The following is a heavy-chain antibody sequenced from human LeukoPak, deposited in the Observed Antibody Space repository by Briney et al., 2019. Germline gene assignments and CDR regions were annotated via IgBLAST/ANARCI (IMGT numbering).Heavy chain of an antibody. CDR2: IYHSGST. D-gene: IGHD2-2*02. CDR1: GGSISSGGYY. J-gene: IGHJ4*02. Sequence: PSQTLSLTCTVSGGSISSGGYYWSWIRQPPGKGLEWIGYIYHSGSTYYNPSLKSRVTISVDTSKNQFSLKLNSVTAADTAVYYCARCTSTSCYNFDYWGQGSLVTVSS. V-gene: IGHV4-30-2*01. CDR3: ARCTSTSCYNFDY.